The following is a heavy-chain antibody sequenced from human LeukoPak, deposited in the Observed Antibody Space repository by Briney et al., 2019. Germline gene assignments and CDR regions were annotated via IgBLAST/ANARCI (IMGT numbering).Heavy chain of an antibody. J-gene: IGHJ2*01. CDR2: ISRSSSYI. D-gene: IGHD6-19*01. CDR3: ARDRSFIAVAGTWYFDL. V-gene: IGHV3-21*01. Sequence: GGSLRLSCAASGFTFSSYSMNWVRQAPGKGLEWVSSISRSSSYIYYADSVQGRFTISRDNAKNSLYLQMNSLRAEDTAVYYCARDRSFIAVAGTWYFDLWGRGTLVTVSS. CDR1: GFTFSSYS.